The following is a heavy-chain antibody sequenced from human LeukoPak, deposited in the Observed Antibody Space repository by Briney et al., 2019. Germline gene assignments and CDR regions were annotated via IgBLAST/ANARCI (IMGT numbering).Heavy chain of an antibody. V-gene: IGHV3-11*01. D-gene: IGHD3-22*01. Sequence: GGSLRLSCAASGFTFSYYYMSWIRQAPGKGLEWVSSISGSGNTIYYADSAMGRFTISRDNAKNSLYLLMNSLTAEDTAVYYCARDRSGGTYYYDSTGYSFWGQGSLVTVSS. CDR2: ISGSGNTI. J-gene: IGHJ4*02. CDR1: GFTFSYYY. CDR3: ARDRSGGTYYYDSTGYSF.